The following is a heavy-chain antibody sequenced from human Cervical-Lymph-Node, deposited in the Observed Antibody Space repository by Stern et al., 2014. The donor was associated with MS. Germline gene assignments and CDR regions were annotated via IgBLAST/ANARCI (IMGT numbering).Heavy chain of an antibody. Sequence: EVQLVESGGGLVKPGGSLRLSCAGSGFTFSHAWLSWVRQAPGKGLEWVGHIKSKIAGGTTDYTTPGKGRFSMSRGDSKNTLFLQMNSLKIEDTAVYYCATAFYDFLTGYYFFDSWGQGTLVTVSS. V-gene: IGHV3-15*01. CDR1: GFTFSHAW. CDR3: ATAFYDFLTGYYFFDS. CDR2: IKSKIAGGTT. J-gene: IGHJ4*02. D-gene: IGHD3-9*01.